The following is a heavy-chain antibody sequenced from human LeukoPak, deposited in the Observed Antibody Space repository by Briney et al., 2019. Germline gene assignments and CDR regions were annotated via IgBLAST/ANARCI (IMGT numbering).Heavy chain of an antibody. J-gene: IGHJ4*02. D-gene: IGHD7-27*01. V-gene: IGHV3-23*01. CDR1: GFTFTRCA. Sequence: GGSLRLSCAASGFTFTRCAVNGVRQAPGEGLEGVSSISGGGDKTYYADSVQGGFNISRDDSMNTLYLQMNSLRAEDTAVYYCAKRVCPNSGPFDSWGQGTLVTVSS. CDR2: ISGGGDKT. CDR3: AKRVCPNSGPFDS.